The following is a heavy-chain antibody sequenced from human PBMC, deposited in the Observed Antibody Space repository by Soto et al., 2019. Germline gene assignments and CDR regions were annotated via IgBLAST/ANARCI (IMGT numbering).Heavy chain of an antibody. V-gene: IGHV1-2*02. CDR3: ARGTEWIRRLDY. J-gene: IGHJ4*02. Sequence: QVQLVQSGAEVMKPGASVNVSCTASGYTFTGYYMHWVRQAPGQGLEGRGWVNPNSGGTNYAQKFQGRVTMTRDTSISTASMELSWLRSADTAVYYCARGTEWIRRLDYWGQGTLVTVSS. CDR2: VNPNSGGT. CDR1: GYTFTGYY. D-gene: IGHD5-18*01.